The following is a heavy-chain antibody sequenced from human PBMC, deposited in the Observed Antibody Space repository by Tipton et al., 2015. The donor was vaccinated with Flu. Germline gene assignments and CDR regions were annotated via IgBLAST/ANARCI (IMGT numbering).Heavy chain of an antibody. J-gene: IGHJ6*02. Sequence: CTVSGGSISSYYWSWIRQPPGKGLEWIGYIYYSGSTNYNPSLKSRVTISVDTSKNQFSLKLSSVTAADTAVYYCARELNYGMDVWGQGTTVTASS. CDR3: ARELNYGMDV. CDR2: IYYSGST. CDR1: GGSISSYY. V-gene: IGHV4-59*01.